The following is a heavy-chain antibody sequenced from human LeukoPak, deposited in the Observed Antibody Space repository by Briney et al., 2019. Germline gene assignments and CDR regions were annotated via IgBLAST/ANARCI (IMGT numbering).Heavy chain of an antibody. CDR2: ISSNGRTI. V-gene: IGHV3-48*03. D-gene: IGHD2-21*01. J-gene: IGHJ2*01. Sequence: GGSLRLSCAASGFTFSTYEMNWVRQAPGKGLEWVSYISSNGRTIYYADSVKGRLTISRDNAKNSLSLQMNSLRAEDTAIYYCARAHRSGAGYFDLWGRGTLVTVSS. CDR3: ARAHRSGAGYFDL. CDR1: GFTFSTYE.